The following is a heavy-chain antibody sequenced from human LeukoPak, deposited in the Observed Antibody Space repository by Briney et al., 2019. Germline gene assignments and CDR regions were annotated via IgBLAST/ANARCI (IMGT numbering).Heavy chain of an antibody. CDR3: ARLEMRGTGGLTPGVYYFDY. V-gene: IGHV5-51*01. D-gene: IGHD1-14*01. CDR1: GYSFSNYW. CDR2: IYPGDSDT. Sequence: GESLKISCEGSGYSFSNYWIAWVRQMPGKGLEWMGIIYPGDSDTRYNPSFQGQVTISDDKSISTAYLQWSSLKASDTAMYYCARLEMRGTGGLTPGVYYFDYWGQGTLVTVSS. J-gene: IGHJ4*02.